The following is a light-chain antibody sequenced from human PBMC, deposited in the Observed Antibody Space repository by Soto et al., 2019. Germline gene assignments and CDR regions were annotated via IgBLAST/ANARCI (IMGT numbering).Light chain of an antibody. J-gene: IGLJ1*01. V-gene: IGLV2-14*01. CDR3: SSYTSSSTYV. CDR1: SSDVGGYNY. Sequence: QSALTQPASESGSPGQSITISCTGTSSDVGGYNYVSWYQHHPGKAPKLMIFEVNNRPSGVSDRFSGSKSGVAASLTISELRADDEADYYCSSYTSSSTYVFGTGTKLTVL. CDR2: EVN.